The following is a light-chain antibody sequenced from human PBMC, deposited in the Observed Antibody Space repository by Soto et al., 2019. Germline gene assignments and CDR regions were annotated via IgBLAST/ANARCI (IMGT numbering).Light chain of an antibody. Sequence: QSVLTQPPSASGTPGQRVTISCSGSSSNIGSNTVNWYQQLPGTAPKLLIYSNNQRPSGVPGRFSGSKSGTSASLAISWLQSEDEADYYCAAWDDSLNGPVFGGGTKVTVL. CDR2: SNN. CDR3: AAWDDSLNGPV. CDR1: SSNIGSNT. J-gene: IGLJ2*01. V-gene: IGLV1-44*01.